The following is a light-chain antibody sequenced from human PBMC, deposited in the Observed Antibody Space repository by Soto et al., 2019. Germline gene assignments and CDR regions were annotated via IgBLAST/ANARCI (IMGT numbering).Light chain of an antibody. V-gene: IGKV1-13*02. CDR2: DAS. Sequence: AIQLTQSPSSLSASVGDRVSITCRSSQGISSALAWYQHKPGKPPKILIYDASSLQSGVPSRFSGSASGTECTLTISSLQPEDFATYYCQQLKSYPFTFGQGTRLEIK. CDR1: QGISSA. CDR3: QQLKSYPFT. J-gene: IGKJ5*01.